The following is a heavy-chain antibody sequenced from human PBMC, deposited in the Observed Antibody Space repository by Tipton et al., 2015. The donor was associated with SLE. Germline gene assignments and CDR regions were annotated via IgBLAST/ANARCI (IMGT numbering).Heavy chain of an antibody. CDR3: VRAGAKYSSSWLDY. CDR1: GGSISSGSYY. Sequence: TLSLTCTVSGGSISSGSYYWSWIRPPAGKGLEWIGHIYTSGSTNYNPSLKSRVTISVDTSKNQFSLKLSSVTAADTAVYYCVRAGAKYSSSWLDYWGQGTLVTVSS. D-gene: IGHD6-13*01. V-gene: IGHV4-61*09. CDR2: IYTSGST. J-gene: IGHJ4*02.